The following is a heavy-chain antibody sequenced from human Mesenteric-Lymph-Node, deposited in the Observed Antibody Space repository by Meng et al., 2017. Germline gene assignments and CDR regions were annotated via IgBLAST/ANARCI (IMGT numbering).Heavy chain of an antibody. CDR2: IDKAADRM. J-gene: IGHJ4*02. V-gene: IGHV3-48*03. Sequence: GESLKISCAASGFTFSKYAMNWVRQAPGKGPEWVSYIDKAADRMEYADSVRGRFTISRDNAKNSLYLQMNSLRGDDTGVYYCARDPHTGYRFDFWGQGALVTVSS. CDR1: GFTFSKYA. D-gene: IGHD7-27*01. CDR3: ARDPHTGYRFDF.